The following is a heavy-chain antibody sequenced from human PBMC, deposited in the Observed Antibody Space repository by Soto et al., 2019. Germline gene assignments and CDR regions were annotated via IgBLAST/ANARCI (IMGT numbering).Heavy chain of an antibody. D-gene: IGHD6-13*01. V-gene: IGHV4-34*01. Sequence: QVQLQQWGAGLLKPSETLSLTCAVYGGSFSGYYWSWIRQPPGKGLEWIGEINHSGSTNYNPSLKIRVTISVDTSKNQFSLKLSSVTAADTAVYYCARGISEQQLVHAFDIWGQGTMVTVSS. CDR3: ARGISEQQLVHAFDI. J-gene: IGHJ3*02. CDR1: GGSFSGYY. CDR2: INHSGST.